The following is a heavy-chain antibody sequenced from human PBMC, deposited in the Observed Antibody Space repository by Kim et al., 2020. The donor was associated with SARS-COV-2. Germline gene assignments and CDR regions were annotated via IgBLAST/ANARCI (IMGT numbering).Heavy chain of an antibody. D-gene: IGHD1-1*01. V-gene: IGHV4-39*07. J-gene: IGHJ3*02. Sequence: SYNQSPKSRFTISVDTSKNQFSLNLTSVTAADTAVYYCARNWNDYGFDIWGQGTMVTVSS. CDR3: ARNWNDYGFDI.